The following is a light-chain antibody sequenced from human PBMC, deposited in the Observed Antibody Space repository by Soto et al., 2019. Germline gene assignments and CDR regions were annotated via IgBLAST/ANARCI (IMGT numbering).Light chain of an antibody. Sequence: EIVMTQSPATLSVSPWERATLSCRASQSVSSNLAWYQQKPGQAPRLLIYGASTRATGIPARFSGSGSGTEFTLTISSLQSEDFAVYYCQQYNNWLGTFGKGTKVEIK. J-gene: IGKJ1*01. V-gene: IGKV3-15*01. CDR3: QQYNNWLGT. CDR2: GAS. CDR1: QSVSSN.